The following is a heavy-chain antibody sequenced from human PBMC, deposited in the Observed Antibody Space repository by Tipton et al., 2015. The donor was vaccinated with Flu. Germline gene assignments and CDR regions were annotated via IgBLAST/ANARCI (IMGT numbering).Heavy chain of an antibody. CDR2: ISSSGRTI. Sequence: SLRLSCAASGFTFSDYYISWIRQAPGKGLEWLSHISSSGRTINYAGSVKGRVTNSRDNAKNSLYLQVNSLRVEDKAEYYCARDHAPSITVLGEITDYFGMAVWYQGTTVTVSS. D-gene: IGHD3-3*01. CDR3: ARDHAPSITVLGEITDYFGMAV. J-gene: IGHJ6*02. V-gene: IGHV3-11*01. CDR1: GFTFSDYY.